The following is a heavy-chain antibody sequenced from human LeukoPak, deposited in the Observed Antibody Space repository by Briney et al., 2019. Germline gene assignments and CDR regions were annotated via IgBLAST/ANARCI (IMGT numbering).Heavy chain of an antibody. CDR2: ISSSSSYI. J-gene: IGHJ6*03. D-gene: IGHD3-3*01. Sequence: NAGGSLRLSCAASGFTVSSNYMSWVRQAPGKGLEWVSSISSSSSYIYYADSVKGRFTISRDNAKNSLYLQMNSLRAEDTAVYYCARDGRFLGNYYYYYYMDVWGKGTTVTVSS. CDR1: GFTVSSNY. V-gene: IGHV3-21*01. CDR3: ARDGRFLGNYYYYYYMDV.